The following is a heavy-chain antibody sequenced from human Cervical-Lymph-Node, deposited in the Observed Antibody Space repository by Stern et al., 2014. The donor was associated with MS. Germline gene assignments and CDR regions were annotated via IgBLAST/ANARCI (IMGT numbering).Heavy chain of an antibody. Sequence: QVTLKESGPALVKPTQTLTLTCAFSGFSLDITGMGVSWIRQPPGQALECLALIDWDDDKYYSTSLKTRLTVSKDTSKNQVVLTMTNVDPVDTATYYCARTLAATGTAYFYAMDVWGQGTTVTVSS. D-gene: IGHD6-13*01. CDR1: GFSLDITGMG. CDR2: IDWDDDK. CDR3: ARTLAATGTAYFYAMDV. V-gene: IGHV2-70*01. J-gene: IGHJ6*02.